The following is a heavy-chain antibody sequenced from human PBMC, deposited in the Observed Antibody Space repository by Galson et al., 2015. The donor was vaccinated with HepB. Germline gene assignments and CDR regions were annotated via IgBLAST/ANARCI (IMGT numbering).Heavy chain of an antibody. CDR1: GYSFTSYW. CDR2: IDPSDSYT. V-gene: IGHV5-10-1*01. Sequence: QSGAEVKKPGESLRISCKGSGYSFTSYWISWVRQMPGKGLEWMVRIDPSDSYTNYSPSFQGHVTISADKSISTAYLQWSSLKASDTAMYYCARLGTTMVRGSYYYGMDVWGQGTTVTVSS. D-gene: IGHD3-10*01. CDR3: ARLGTTMVRGSYYYGMDV. J-gene: IGHJ6*02.